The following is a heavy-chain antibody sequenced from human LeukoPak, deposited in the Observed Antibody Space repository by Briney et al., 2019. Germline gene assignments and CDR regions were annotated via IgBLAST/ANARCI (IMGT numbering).Heavy chain of an antibody. CDR2: IWYDGSNK. CDR3: ARGPMGSGSYYQNWFDP. V-gene: IGHV3-33*01. Sequence: GGSLRLSCAASGFTFSSYGMHWVRQAPGKGLEWVAVIWYDGSNKYYADSVKGRFTISRDNSKNTLYLQMNSLRAEDTAVYYCARGPMGSGSYYQNWFDPWGQGTLVTVSS. CDR1: GFTFSSYG. D-gene: IGHD3-10*01. J-gene: IGHJ5*02.